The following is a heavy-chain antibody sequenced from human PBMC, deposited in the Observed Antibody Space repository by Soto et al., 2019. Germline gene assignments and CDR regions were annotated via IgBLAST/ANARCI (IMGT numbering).Heavy chain of an antibody. CDR2: IYYSGST. D-gene: IGHD3-10*01. CDR3: ARPFPPLHSGSHYFDL. V-gene: IGHV4-59*08. Sequence: QVQLQESGPGLVKPSETLSLTCTVSNDSISPYYWSWIRQPPGKGLEWIGFIYYSGSTTYNPSLKSRVTISVATSKNQFSLKLTSVTAADTAIYYCARPFPPLHSGSHYFDLWGQGTLVTVSS. J-gene: IGHJ4*02. CDR1: NDSISPYY.